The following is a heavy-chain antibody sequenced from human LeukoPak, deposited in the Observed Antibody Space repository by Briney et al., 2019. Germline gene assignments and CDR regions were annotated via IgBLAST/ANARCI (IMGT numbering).Heavy chain of an antibody. Sequence: PSETLSLTCVVSGYSLSSGYFWGWIRQPPGKGLEWIGSIYHSGNTYYNPSLKSRVTISVDTSKNQFSLKLSSVTVADTAVYYCARAVGLRYRDFVYWGQGTPVSVSS. J-gene: IGHJ4*02. D-gene: IGHD3/OR15-3a*01. CDR1: GYSLSSGYF. V-gene: IGHV4-38-2*01. CDR2: IYHSGNT. CDR3: ARAVGLRYRDFVY.